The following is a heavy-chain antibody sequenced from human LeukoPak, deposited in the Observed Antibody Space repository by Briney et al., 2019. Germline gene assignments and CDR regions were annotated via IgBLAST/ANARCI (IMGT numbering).Heavy chain of an antibody. CDR1: GYTFTSYG. CDR2: ISAYNGNT. Sequence: ASVKASCKASGYTFTSYGISWVRQAPGQGLEWMGWISAYNGNTNYAQKLQGRVTMTTDTSTSTAYMELRSLRSDDTAVYYCARDQSQLYAFDIWGQGTMVTVSS. V-gene: IGHV1-18*01. D-gene: IGHD5-18*01. CDR3: ARDQSQLYAFDI. J-gene: IGHJ3*02.